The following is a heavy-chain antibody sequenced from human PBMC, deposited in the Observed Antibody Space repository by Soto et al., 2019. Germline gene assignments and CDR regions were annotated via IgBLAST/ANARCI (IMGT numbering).Heavy chain of an antibody. Sequence: SVKVSCKASGGTFSSYTISWVRQAPGQGLEWMGRIIPILGIANYAQKFQGRVTITADKSTSTAYMELSSLRSEDTAVYYCARGVGGVVVVAATNWFDPWGQGTLVTVSS. CDR2: IIPILGIA. J-gene: IGHJ5*02. CDR1: GGTFSSYT. CDR3: ARGVGGVVVVAATNWFDP. V-gene: IGHV1-69*02. D-gene: IGHD2-15*01.